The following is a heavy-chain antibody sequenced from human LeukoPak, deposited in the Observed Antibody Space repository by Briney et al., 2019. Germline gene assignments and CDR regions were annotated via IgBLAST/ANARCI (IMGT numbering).Heavy chain of an antibody. CDR2: INSDGSDT. CDR1: GFTFRSYW. CDR3: ARVGIQRYFDY. V-gene: IGHV3-74*01. Sequence: GGSLRLSCAASGFTFRSYWMHWVRQAPGKGLVWVSGINSDGSDTSYADDVKGRFTISRDNAKNTLYLQMNSLRAEDTAVYYCARVGIQRYFDYWGQGTLVTVS. D-gene: IGHD5-18*01. J-gene: IGHJ4*02.